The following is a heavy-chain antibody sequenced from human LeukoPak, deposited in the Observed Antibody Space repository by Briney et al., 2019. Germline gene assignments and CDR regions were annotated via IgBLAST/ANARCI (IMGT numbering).Heavy chain of an antibody. CDR3: AGPSGSASDTEYFQN. CDR2: IYTSGST. V-gene: IGHV4-4*07. Sequence: PSETLSLTCTVSGGSISSYYWSWIRQPAGKGLEWIGRIYTSGSTNYNPSLKSRVTMSVDTSKNQFSLKLSSVTAADTAVYYCAGPSGSASDTEYFQNWGQGTLVTVSS. CDR1: GGSISSYY. D-gene: IGHD6-13*01. J-gene: IGHJ1*01.